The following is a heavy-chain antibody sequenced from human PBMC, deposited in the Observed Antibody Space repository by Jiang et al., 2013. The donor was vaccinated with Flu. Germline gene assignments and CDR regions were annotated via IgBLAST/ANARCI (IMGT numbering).Heavy chain of an antibody. D-gene: IGHD5-24*01. J-gene: IGHJ3*02. Sequence: AFIRYDGSNKYYADSVKGRFTISRDNSKNTLYLQMNSLRAEDTAVYYCVIRLRWLSPKDAFDIWGQGTMVTVSS. V-gene: IGHV3-30*02. CDR2: IRYDGSNK. CDR3: VIRLRWLSPKDAFDI.